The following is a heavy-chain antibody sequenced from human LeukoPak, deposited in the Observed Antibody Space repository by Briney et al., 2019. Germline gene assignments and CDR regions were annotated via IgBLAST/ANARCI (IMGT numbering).Heavy chain of an antibody. J-gene: IGHJ3*02. Sequence: GASVKVSCKASGYTCTSYYMHWVRQAPGQGVEWMGVINPSGGSTRYAQKLQGSVTMTRDTSTSTVYMELTSLRSEDTAVYYCASDILTGYVDIWGQGTMVTVSS. CDR2: INPSGGST. V-gene: IGHV1-46*01. D-gene: IGHD3-9*01. CDR1: GYTCTSYY. CDR3: ASDILTGYVDI.